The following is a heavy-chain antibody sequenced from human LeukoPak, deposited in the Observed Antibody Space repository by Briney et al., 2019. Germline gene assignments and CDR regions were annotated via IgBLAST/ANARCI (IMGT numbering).Heavy chain of an antibody. CDR3: ARVVPAALSPPYYFDY. CDR1: GFTFSSYE. Sequence: GGSLRLSCAASGFTFSSYEMNWVRQAPGKGLEWVSYISSSGSTIYYADSVKGRFTISRDNAKNSLYLQMNSLRAEDTAVYYCARVVPAALSPPYYFDYWGQGTLVTVSS. D-gene: IGHD2-2*01. V-gene: IGHV3-48*03. CDR2: ISSSGSTI. J-gene: IGHJ4*02.